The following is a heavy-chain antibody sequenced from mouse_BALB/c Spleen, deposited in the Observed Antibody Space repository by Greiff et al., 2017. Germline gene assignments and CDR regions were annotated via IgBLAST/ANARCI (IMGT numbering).Heavy chain of an antibody. D-gene: IGHD1-1*01. CDR2: IYPGNSDT. CDR1: GYTFTSYW. J-gene: IGHJ4*01. Sequence: EVQLQQSGTVLARPGASVKMSCKASGYTFTSYWMHWVKQRPGQGLEWIGAIYPGNSDTSYNQKFKGKAKLTAVTSTSTAYMELSSLTNEDSAVYYCTRLTTGGAMDYWGQGTSVTVSS. V-gene: IGHV1-5*01. CDR3: TRLTTGGAMDY.